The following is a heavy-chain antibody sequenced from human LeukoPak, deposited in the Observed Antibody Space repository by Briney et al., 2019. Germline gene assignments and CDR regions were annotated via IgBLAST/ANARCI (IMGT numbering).Heavy chain of an antibody. CDR1: GGSISSSSYY. J-gene: IGHJ4*02. Sequence: SETLSLTCTVSGGSISSSSYYWGWIRQPPGKGLEWIGSTYYSGSTYYNPSLKSRVTISVDTSKNPSSLKLSSVTTADTAVYYCARHKEGGYSYNPVANWGQGTLVTVSS. D-gene: IGHD5-18*01. CDR2: TYYSGST. CDR3: ARHKEGGYSYNPVAN. V-gene: IGHV4-39*01.